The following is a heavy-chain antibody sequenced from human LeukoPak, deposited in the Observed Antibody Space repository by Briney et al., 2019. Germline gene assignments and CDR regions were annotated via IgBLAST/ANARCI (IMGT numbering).Heavy chain of an antibody. CDR2: IYYSGST. V-gene: IGHV4-28*03. CDR3: ARGGRGYYDSSGYPPLEY. D-gene: IGHD3-22*01. J-gene: IGHJ4*02. Sequence: PSDTLSLTCAVSGYSISSNNWWAWIRQHPGKGLEWIGYIYYSGSTYYNPSLKSRVTISVDTSKNQFSLKLSSVTAADTAVYYCARGGRGYYDSSGYPPLEYWGQGTLVTVSS. CDR1: GYSISSNNW.